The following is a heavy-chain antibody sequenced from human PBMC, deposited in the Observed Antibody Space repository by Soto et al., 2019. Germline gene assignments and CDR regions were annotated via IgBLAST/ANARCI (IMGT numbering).Heavy chain of an antibody. V-gene: IGHV5-51*01. J-gene: IGHJ6*02. CDR1: GYSFTSYW. CDR2: IYPGNSDT. CDR3: SRHYCGGDCFYYYYGMDV. D-gene: IGHD2-21*02. Sequence: GESLKISCKGSGYSFTSYWIGWVRQMPGKGLEWMGIIYPGNSDTRNSPSFQGQVTISADKSISTAYLQWSSLKASDTAIFYFSRHYCGGDCFYYYYGMDVWGQGTTVTVSS.